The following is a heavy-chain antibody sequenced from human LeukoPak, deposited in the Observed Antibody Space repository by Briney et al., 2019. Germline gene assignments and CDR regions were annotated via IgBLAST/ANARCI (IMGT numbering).Heavy chain of an antibody. V-gene: IGHV1-46*01. CDR1: GYTFTSYY. J-gene: IGHJ4*02. D-gene: IGHD6-19*01. CDR3: ARAGGWYLNGFDY. CDR2: INPSGGST. Sequence: ASVKVSCKASGYTFTSYYMHWVRQAPGQGLEWLGIINPSGGSTSYAQKFQSRVTMTRDMSTSTVYMELSSLRSEDTAVYYCARAGGWYLNGFDYWGQGTLVTVSS.